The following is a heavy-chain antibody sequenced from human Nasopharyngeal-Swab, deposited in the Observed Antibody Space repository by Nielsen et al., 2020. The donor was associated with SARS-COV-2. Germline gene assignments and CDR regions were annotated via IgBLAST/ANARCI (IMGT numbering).Heavy chain of an antibody. D-gene: IGHD2-21*01. J-gene: IGHJ4*02. V-gene: IGHV1-18*01. CDR2: ISTYNGNT. CDR3: AREMVMVSAPDY. Sequence: WVRQAPGQGLEWLGWISTYNGNTRYAQNLQGRLTLTTDTSTRTAYMELRGLRSDDTAVYYCAREMVMVSAPDYWGQGTLVTVSS.